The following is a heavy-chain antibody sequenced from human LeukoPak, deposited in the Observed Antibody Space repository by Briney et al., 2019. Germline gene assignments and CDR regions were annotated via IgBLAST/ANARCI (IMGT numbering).Heavy chain of an antibody. Sequence: SETLSLTCTVSGGSISSYYWSWIRQPAGKGLEWIGRIYTSGSTNYNPSLKSRATMSVDTSKNQFSLRLSSVTAADTAVYYCARDRYGSGSYYKSWFDPWGQGTLVTVSS. CDR2: IYTSGST. J-gene: IGHJ5*02. V-gene: IGHV4-4*07. CDR1: GGSISSYY. CDR3: ARDRYGSGSYYKSWFDP. D-gene: IGHD3-10*01.